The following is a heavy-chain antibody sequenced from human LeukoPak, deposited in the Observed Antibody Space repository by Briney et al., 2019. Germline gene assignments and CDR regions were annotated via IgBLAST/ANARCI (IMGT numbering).Heavy chain of an antibody. CDR2: INHSGST. V-gene: IGHV4-34*01. D-gene: IGHD2-15*01. Sequence: PSETLSLTCTVSGGSISNYYWNWIRQPPGKGLEWIGEINHSGSTNYNPSLKSRVTISVDTSKNQFSLKLSSVTAADTAVYYCARLLGYCSGGSCYGRKRFDPWGQGTLVTVSS. CDR3: ARLLGYCSGGSCYGRKRFDP. J-gene: IGHJ5*02. CDR1: GGSISNYY.